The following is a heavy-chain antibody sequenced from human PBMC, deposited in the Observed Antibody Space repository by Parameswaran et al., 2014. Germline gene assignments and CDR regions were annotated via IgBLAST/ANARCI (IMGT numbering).Heavy chain of an antibody. V-gene: IGHV3-64D*06. D-gene: IGHD3-3*01. CDR2: ISSNGGST. CDR3: VRRYDFWSGYPKIDPFDI. J-gene: IGHJ3*02. Sequence: GGSLRLSCSASGFTFSSYAMHWVRQAPGKGLEYVSAISSNGGSTYYADSVKGRFTISRDNSKNTLYLQMSSLRAEDTAVYYCVRRYDFWSGYPKIDPFDIWGQGTMVTVSS. CDR1: GFTFSSYA.